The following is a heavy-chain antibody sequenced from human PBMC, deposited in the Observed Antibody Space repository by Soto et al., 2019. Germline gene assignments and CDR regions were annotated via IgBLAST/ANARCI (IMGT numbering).Heavy chain of an antibody. Sequence: PGGSLRLSCAASGFTFSSYAMHWVRQAPGEGLEWVAVISYDGSNKYYADSVKGRFTISRDNSKNTLYLQMNSLRAEDTAVYYCARDSITIFGVVTLPYYYGMDVWGQGTTVTVSS. CDR2: ISYDGSNK. CDR3: ARDSITIFGVVTLPYYYGMDV. V-gene: IGHV3-30-3*01. J-gene: IGHJ6*02. CDR1: GFTFSSYA. D-gene: IGHD3-3*01.